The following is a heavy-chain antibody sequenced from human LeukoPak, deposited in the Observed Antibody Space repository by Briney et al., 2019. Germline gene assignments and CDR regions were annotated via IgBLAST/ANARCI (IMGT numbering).Heavy chain of an antibody. J-gene: IGHJ4*02. V-gene: IGHV3-23*01. D-gene: IGHD2-15*01. CDR2: ISGSGGSI. CDR3: AKDSSVVVAATTDAFDY. Sequence: QPGGSLRLSCAASGFTFSSYAMSWVRQAPGKGLEWVSAISGSGGSIYYADSVKGRFTISRDNSKNTLYLQMNSLRAEDTAVYYCAKDSSVVVAATTDAFDYWGQGTLVTVSS. CDR1: GFTFSSYA.